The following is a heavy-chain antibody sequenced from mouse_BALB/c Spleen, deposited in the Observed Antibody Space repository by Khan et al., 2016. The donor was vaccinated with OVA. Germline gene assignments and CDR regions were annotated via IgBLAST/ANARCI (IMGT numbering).Heavy chain of an antibody. V-gene: IGHV5-6*01. Sequence: EVKLMESGGDLVKPGGSLKLSCAASGFTFSTYGMSWVRQIPDKRLEWVATISSGGSYTYYPDSVKGRFTISRDTAKNTLYLQMSSLKSDDTGIYYCARLAYYYDSEGFAYWGQGTLVTVSA. CDR1: GFTFSTYG. D-gene: IGHD1-1*01. CDR3: ARLAYYYDSEGFAY. CDR2: ISSGGSYT. J-gene: IGHJ3*01.